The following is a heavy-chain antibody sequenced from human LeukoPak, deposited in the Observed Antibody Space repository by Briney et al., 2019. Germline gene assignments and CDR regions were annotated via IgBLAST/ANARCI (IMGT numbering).Heavy chain of an antibody. CDR1: GGTFSSYA. CDR3: ARGRWQQLIRSYYGMDV. CDR2: ISTYNGNT. Sequence: ASVKGSCKASGGTFSSYAISWVRQAPGQGLEWMGGISTYNGNTNYAQKLQGRVTMTTDTSTSTAYMELRSLRSDDTVVYFCARGRWQQLIRSYYGMDVWGQGTTVTVSS. V-gene: IGHV1-18*01. D-gene: IGHD6-13*01. J-gene: IGHJ6*02.